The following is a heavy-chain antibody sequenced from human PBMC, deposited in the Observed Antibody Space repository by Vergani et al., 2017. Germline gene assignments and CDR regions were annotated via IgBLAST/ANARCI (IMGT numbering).Heavy chain of an antibody. CDR2: MYPGDSDT. Sequence: EVQLVQSGAEVKKTGESLKISCKGSGYSFTNYWIGWVRQMPGKGLEWMGIMYPGDSDTRYSPSFQGQVTISVDKSISTAYLQWSSLKASDTAMYYCARQVAVAGKWWGPYYYYGMDVWGQGTTVTVSS. J-gene: IGHJ6*02. V-gene: IGHV5-51*01. CDR1: GYSFTNYW. D-gene: IGHD6-19*01. CDR3: ARQVAVAGKWWGPYYYYGMDV.